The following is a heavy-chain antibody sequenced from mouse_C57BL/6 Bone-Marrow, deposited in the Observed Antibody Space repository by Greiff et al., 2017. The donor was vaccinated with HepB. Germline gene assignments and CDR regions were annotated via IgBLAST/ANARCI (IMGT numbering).Heavy chain of an antibody. CDR1: GFSLTSYG. Sequence: VKLVESGPGLVAPSQSLSITCTVSGFSLTSYGVHWVRQPPGKGLEWLVVIWSDGSTTYNSALKSRLSISKDNSKSQVFLTMNSHQTDDTAMYDGARDYYGSSVYDMDYWGQGTSVTVSS. CDR3: ARDYYGSSVYDMDY. CDR2: IWSDGST. V-gene: IGHV2-6*03. D-gene: IGHD1-1*01. J-gene: IGHJ4*01.